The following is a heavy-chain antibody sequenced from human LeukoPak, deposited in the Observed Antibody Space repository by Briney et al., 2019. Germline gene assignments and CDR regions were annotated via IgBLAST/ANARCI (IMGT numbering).Heavy chain of an antibody. D-gene: IGHD6-19*01. Sequence: GESLRLSCAASRFTFSSYSMNWVSQAPGKGLEWVSYISSDSSTIYYADSVKGRFTISRDNAKNSLYLQMNSLRAEDTAVYYCARDLQGREDAAVGDYWGQGTRVIVSS. V-gene: IGHV3-48*01. CDR3: ARDLQGREDAAVGDY. CDR1: RFTFSSYS. J-gene: IGHJ4*02. CDR2: ISSDSSTI.